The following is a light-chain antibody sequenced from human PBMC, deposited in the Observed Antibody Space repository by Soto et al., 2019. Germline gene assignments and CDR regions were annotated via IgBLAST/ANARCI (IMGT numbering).Light chain of an antibody. CDR1: QSVSSNY. CDR3: QQYGSSPRT. V-gene: IGKV3-20*01. J-gene: IGKJ1*01. CDR2: GAF. Sequence: EVVVTQSPGTLSLSPGERATFSCRASQSVSSNYLAWYQQKPGQAPRLLIYGAFKRATGIPDRFSGSGSGTDFTLTISRMEPEDFAVYCCQQYGSSPRTFGQGTKVDIK.